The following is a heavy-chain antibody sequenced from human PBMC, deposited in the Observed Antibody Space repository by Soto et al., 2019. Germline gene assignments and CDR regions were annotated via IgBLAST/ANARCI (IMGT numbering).Heavy chain of an antibody. J-gene: IGHJ6*02. V-gene: IGHV3-30*18. Sequence: GGSLRPSCAASGVTFSSYGMHWVRQAPGKGLEWVAAISYDGGDKHYADSVKGRFTISRDNSKNTLYVQMNSLRAEDTAVYYCAKVLNLPSYFDSSGSIAVGYYYYYAMDVWGQGTTVTVSS. CDR3: AKVLNLPSYFDSSGSIAVGYYYYYAMDV. CDR2: ISYDGGDK. CDR1: GVTFSSYG. D-gene: IGHD3-22*01.